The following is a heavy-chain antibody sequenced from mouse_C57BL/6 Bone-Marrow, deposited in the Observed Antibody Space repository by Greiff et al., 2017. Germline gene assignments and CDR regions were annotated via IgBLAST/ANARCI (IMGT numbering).Heavy chain of an antibody. CDR3: ARRYYCGSSLGYFDV. Sequence: DVMLVESGGDLVKPGGSLKLSCAASGFTFSSYGMSWVRQTPDKRLEWVATISSGGSYTYYPDSVKGRFTISRDNAKNTLYLQMSSLKSEDTAMYYCARRYYCGSSLGYFDVWGTGTTVTVSS. CDR2: ISSGGSYT. D-gene: IGHD1-1*01. CDR1: GFTFSSYG. V-gene: IGHV5-6*02. J-gene: IGHJ1*03.